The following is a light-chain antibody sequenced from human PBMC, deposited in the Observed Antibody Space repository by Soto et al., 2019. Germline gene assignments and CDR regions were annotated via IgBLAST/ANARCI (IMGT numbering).Light chain of an antibody. J-gene: IGLJ1*01. V-gene: IGLV2-14*01. CDR1: SGDIGSYNR. Sequence: QSALTQPASVSGSPGQSSTISCTGTSGDIGSYNRVSWYQQHPGKAPKLIIYEVTDRPSGVSNRFSGSKSGNTASLTISGLQAEDEAEYYCSSYTNINTGACVFGTGTKLTVL. CDR2: EVT. CDR3: SSYTNINTGACV.